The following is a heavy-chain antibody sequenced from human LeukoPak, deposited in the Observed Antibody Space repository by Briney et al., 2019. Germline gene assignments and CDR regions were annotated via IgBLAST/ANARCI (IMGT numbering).Heavy chain of an antibody. CDR2: VDPSGGGT. V-gene: IGHV1-46*01. J-gene: IGHJ4*02. Sequence: ASVKVSCKASGGTFSSYAISWVRQAPGQGLEWMGIVDPSGGGTNYAQKFQGRVIMTRDTSTSTVYMELSSLRSEDTAVYYCASLGSGSSPIIDFDYWGQGTLVTVSS. D-gene: IGHD3-10*01. CDR1: GGTFSSYA. CDR3: ASLGSGSSPIIDFDY.